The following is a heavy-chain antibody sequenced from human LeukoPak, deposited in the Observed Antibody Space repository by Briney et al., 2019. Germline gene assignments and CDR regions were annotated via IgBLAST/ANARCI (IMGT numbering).Heavy chain of an antibody. CDR3: ARQITMVRGVTVTDWFDP. J-gene: IGHJ5*02. CDR2: IYYSGST. Sequence: SETLSLTCTVSGGSISSSSYYWGWTRQPPGKGLEWIGSIYYSGSTYYNPSLKSRVTISVDTSKNQFSLKLSSVTAADTAVYYCARQITMVRGVTVTDWFDPWGQGTLVTVSS. D-gene: IGHD3-10*01. CDR1: GGSISSSSYY. V-gene: IGHV4-39*01.